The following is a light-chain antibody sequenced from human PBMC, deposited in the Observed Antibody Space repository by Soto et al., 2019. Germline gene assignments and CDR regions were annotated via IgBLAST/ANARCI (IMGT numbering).Light chain of an antibody. J-gene: IGLJ1*01. V-gene: IGLV2-23*01. CDR3: CSFASSRTYV. CDR2: EGS. CDR1: SSDVGSSNL. Sequence: QSALTQPASVSGSPGQSITISCTGTSSDVGSSNLVSWYQQHPGQAPKVMIFEGSQRPSGVSHRFSGSKSCNTASLTISGLQAEDEADDYCCSFASSRTYVFGTGTKLTVL.